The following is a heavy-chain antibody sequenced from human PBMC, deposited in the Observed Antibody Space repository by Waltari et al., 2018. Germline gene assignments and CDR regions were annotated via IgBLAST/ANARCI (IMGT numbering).Heavy chain of an antibody. D-gene: IGHD3-22*01. CDR3: AKMFSGHYSFDY. CDR1: VSTFSPYA. J-gene: IGHJ4*02. V-gene: IGHV3-23*01. Sequence: EVQLFDSGGGLAKPGGSLRPACGASVSTFSPYALRWVRQAPGEGVEWVALILSGGATFYADSVKGRFTISTDKSKNTLYLQMNSLRAEDTATYYCAKMFSGHYSFDYWGQGTLVTVSS. CDR2: ILSGGAT.